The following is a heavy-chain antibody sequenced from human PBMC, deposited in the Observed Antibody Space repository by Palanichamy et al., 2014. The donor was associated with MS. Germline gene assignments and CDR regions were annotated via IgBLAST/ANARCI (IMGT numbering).Heavy chain of an antibody. CDR1: GLTFTNYG. D-gene: IGHD2-21*01. Sequence: QVRLVESGGGVVQPGRSLRLSCEASGLTFTNYGMHWVRQAPGKGLEWVALISYDGRKKYYADSVKGRFSISRDNSKNTLYLQMNRLRLEDAAIYHCAKEDVLWPFDYWGQGILVAVSS. CDR2: ISYDGRKK. J-gene: IGHJ4*02. CDR3: AKEDVLWPFDY. V-gene: IGHV3-30*18.